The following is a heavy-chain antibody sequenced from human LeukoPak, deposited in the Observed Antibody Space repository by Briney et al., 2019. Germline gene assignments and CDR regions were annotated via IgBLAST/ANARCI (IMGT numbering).Heavy chain of an antibody. V-gene: IGHV1-69*06. D-gene: IGHD4-17*01. Sequence: SVKVSCKASGGIFNNYAINWVRQATGQGLEWMGGIIPIFGTANYAQKFQGRVTITADKSTSTAYMELSSLRSEDTAVYYCVRVLPDYGEEFPDAFDIWGQGTMVTVSS. CDR3: VRVLPDYGEEFPDAFDI. CDR1: GGIFNNYA. CDR2: IIPIFGTA. J-gene: IGHJ3*02.